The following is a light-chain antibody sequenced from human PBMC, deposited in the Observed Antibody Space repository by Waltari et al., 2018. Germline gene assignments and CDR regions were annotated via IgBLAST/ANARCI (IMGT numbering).Light chain of an antibody. Sequence: IVITQPPVILPIPPGEPASIACRPRQSLLHTNGNTYLNWYLQKPGQSPQLLIYGGSNRASGVPDRFSGSGSGTDFTLKISKVEAEDVGVYYCGQSIAFPRTFGQETKVEIK. V-gene: IGKV2-40*01. J-gene: IGKJ1*01. CDR3: GQSIAFPRT. CDR2: GGS. CDR1: QSLLHTNGNTY.